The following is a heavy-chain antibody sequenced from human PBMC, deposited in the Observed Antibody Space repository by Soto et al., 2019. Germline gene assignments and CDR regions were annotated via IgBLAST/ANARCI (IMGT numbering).Heavy chain of an antibody. CDR3: AHEIGDWFDP. V-gene: IGHV2-5*02. Sequence: QITLKESGPTLVKPTQTLTLTCTFSGFSLSTSGVGVGWIRLPPGKALEWLALIYWDDHMRYSPSLKNRLTITKDTSKNQVVLTMTNMDPVDTATYYCAHEIGDWFDPWGQGTLVTVSS. CDR2: IYWDDHM. CDR1: GFSLSTSGVG. D-gene: IGHD3-22*01. J-gene: IGHJ5*02.